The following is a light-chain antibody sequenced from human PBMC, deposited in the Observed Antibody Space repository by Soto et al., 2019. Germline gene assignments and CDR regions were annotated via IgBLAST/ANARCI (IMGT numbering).Light chain of an antibody. Sequence: EIVLTQSPGTLSLSPGERATLSCRASQSVSSSYLAWYQQHPGQAPRLLIDGASSRATGIPDRFSGSRSGTDFTPTISSLEPEDFPVYYCQQYGSSRWTFGQGTNVEIK. V-gene: IGKV3-20*01. J-gene: IGKJ1*01. CDR3: QQYGSSRWT. CDR1: QSVSSSY. CDR2: GAS.